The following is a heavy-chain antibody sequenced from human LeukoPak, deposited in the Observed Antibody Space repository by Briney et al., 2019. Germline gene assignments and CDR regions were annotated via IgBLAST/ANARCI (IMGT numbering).Heavy chain of an antibody. CDR3: AKAKATSGSLVDN. D-gene: IGHD3-10*01. CDR2: ISGPGINT. CDR1: GFTFSSYG. V-gene: IGHV3-23*01. J-gene: IGHJ4*02. Sequence: PGGTLRLCCAASGFTFSSYGMNWVRQAPGKGLEWVSTISGPGINTYYADSVKGRFTISRDNSKTTLHLQMNSLRPEDAAVYYCAKAKATSGSLVDNWGQGTLVTVSS.